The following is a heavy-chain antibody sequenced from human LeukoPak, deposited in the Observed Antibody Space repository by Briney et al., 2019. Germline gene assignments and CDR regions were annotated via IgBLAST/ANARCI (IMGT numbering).Heavy chain of an antibody. D-gene: IGHD3-10*01. Sequence: PSETLSLTCTVSGGSISSSSYYWGRIRQPPWKGLEWIGSIYYSGSTYYNPSLKSRVTISVDTSKNQFSLKLSSVTAADTAVYYCARHQSGNYYGSGSPDYWGQGTLVTVSS. V-gene: IGHV4-39*01. J-gene: IGHJ4*02. CDR2: IYYSGST. CDR1: GGSISSSSYY. CDR3: ARHQSGNYYGSGSPDY.